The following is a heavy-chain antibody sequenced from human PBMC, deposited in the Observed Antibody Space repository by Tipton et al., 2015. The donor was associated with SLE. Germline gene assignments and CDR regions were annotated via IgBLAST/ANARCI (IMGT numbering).Heavy chain of an antibody. D-gene: IGHD2-21*01. Sequence: GSLRLSCAASEFSVSSNYMNWVRQAPGKGLEWVSVIYRDGTTYYADSVRGRFTVSSDNSRNTLYLQMVSLTADDTAVYFCARGVHGPPRYSLVSVSDPLEVDFYMDVWGKGTTVTVSS. CDR1: EFSVSSNY. CDR2: IYRDGTT. J-gene: IGHJ6*03. CDR3: ARGVHGPPRYSLVSVSDPLEVDFYMDV. V-gene: IGHV3-66*02.